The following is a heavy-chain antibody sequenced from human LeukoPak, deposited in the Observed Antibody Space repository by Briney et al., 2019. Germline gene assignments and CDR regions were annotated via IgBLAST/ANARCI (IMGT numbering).Heavy chain of an antibody. J-gene: IGHJ3*02. CDR1: GGSISSSSYY. Sequence: SETLSLTCTVSGGSISSSSYYWGWIRQPPGQGLEWIGSIYYSGSTYYNPSLKSRVTISVDTSKNQFSLKLSSVTAADTAVYYCAKGHIVVVVAAPDDAFDIWGQGTMVTVSS. CDR3: AKGHIVVVVAAPDDAFDI. CDR2: IYYSGST. D-gene: IGHD2-15*01. V-gene: IGHV4-39*07.